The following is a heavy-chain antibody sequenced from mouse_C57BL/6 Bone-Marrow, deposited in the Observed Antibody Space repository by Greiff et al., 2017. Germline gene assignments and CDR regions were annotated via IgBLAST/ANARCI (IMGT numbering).Heavy chain of an antibody. CDR3: EMDGYYVRGRDAMDY. Sequence: EVKLLESGPELVKPGASVKISCTASGYSFTGYYMNWVKQSPEKSLEWIGEINPSTGGTTYTQKFKAKATLTVDKSTSTAYMQLKSLKSEDTAVYYWEMDGYYVRGRDAMDYWGQGTSVTVSS. V-gene: IGHV1-42*01. CDR1: GYSFTGYY. CDR2: INPSTGGT. D-gene: IGHD2-3*01. J-gene: IGHJ4*01.